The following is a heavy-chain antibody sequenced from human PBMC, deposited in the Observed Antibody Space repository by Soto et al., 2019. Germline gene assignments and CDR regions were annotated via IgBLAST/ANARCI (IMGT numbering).Heavy chain of an antibody. CDR3: ARGTVVAAGIDY. J-gene: IGHJ4*02. D-gene: IGHD6-13*01. V-gene: IGHV3-21*01. Sequence: PGGSLRLSCAASGFTFSSYSMNWVRQAPGKGLEWVSSISSSSSYIYYADSVKGRFTISRDNAKNSLYLQMNSLRAEDTAVYYCARGTVVAAGIDYWGQGTLVTVSS. CDR1: GFTFSSYS. CDR2: ISSSSSYI.